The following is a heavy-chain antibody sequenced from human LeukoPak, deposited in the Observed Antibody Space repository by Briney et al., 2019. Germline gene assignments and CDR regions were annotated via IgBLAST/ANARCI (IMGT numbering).Heavy chain of an antibody. CDR1: GGTFRSYA. V-gene: IGHV1-69*13. CDR3: AIFQGAYGDNENDY. D-gene: IGHD4-17*01. CDR2: IIPMINTP. J-gene: IGHJ4*02. Sequence: SVKVSCKASGGTFRSYAITWVRQAPGKGLEWMGGIIPMINTPKYAQKFQGRVSITADESTSTGYMEVSSLRFEDTAVYYCAIFQGAYGDNENDYWGQGTLVTVSS.